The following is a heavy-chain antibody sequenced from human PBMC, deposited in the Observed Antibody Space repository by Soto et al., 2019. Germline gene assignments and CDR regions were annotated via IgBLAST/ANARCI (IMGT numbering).Heavy chain of an antibody. J-gene: IGHJ4*02. CDR2: INHSGST. D-gene: IGHD2-2*01. V-gene: IGHV4-34*01. CDR1: GGSFSGYY. Sequence: QVQLQQWGAGLLKPSETLSLTCAVYGGSFSGYYWSWIRQPPGKGLEWIGEINHSGSTNYNPSLKCRGTISVETSKNQFSLKLSSVTAADTAVYYCARGIGYCSSTSCYGPYFDYWGQGTLVTVSS. CDR3: ARGIGYCSSTSCYGPYFDY.